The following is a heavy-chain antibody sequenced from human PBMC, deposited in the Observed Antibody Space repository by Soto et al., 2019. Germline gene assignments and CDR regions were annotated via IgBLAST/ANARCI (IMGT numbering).Heavy chain of an antibody. Sequence: GGSLRLSCAASGFTFSSYGMHWVRQAPGKGLEWVAVISYDGSNKYYADSVKGRFTISRDNSKNTLYLQMNSLRAEDTAVYYCAKDLRYYDILTGYYKYYYYGMDVWGQGTTVTVSS. CDR2: ISYDGSNK. J-gene: IGHJ6*02. D-gene: IGHD3-9*01. CDR1: GFTFSSYG. CDR3: AKDLRYYDILTGYYKYYYYGMDV. V-gene: IGHV3-30*18.